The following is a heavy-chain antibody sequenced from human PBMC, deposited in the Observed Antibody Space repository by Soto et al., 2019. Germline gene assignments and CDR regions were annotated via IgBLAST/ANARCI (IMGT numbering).Heavy chain of an antibody. V-gene: IGHV1-3*01. D-gene: IGHD6-13*01. CDR3: ALRIAAPNAFDI. J-gene: IGHJ3*02. CDR1: GYTFTIYA. CDR2: INAGNGNT. Sequence: ASVKVSGRASGYTFTIYAMHWVRQSPVQRLEWMGWINAGNGNTKYSQKFQGRVTITRDTSASTAYMELSSLRSEDTAVYYCALRIAAPNAFDIWGQGTMVTVSS.